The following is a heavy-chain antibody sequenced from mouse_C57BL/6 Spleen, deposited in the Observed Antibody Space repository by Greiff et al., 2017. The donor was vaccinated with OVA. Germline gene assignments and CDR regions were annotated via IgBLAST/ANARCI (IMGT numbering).Heavy chain of an antibody. D-gene: IGHD1-1*01. Sequence: EVKLMESGPGLVKPSQSLSLTCSVTGYSITSGYYWNWIRQFPGNKLEWMGYISYDGSNNYNPSLKNRISITRDTSKNQFFLKLNSVTTEDTATYYCATSSLHWYFDVWGTGTTVTVSS. J-gene: IGHJ1*03. CDR3: ATSSLHWYFDV. V-gene: IGHV3-6*01. CDR2: ISYDGSN. CDR1: GYSITSGYY.